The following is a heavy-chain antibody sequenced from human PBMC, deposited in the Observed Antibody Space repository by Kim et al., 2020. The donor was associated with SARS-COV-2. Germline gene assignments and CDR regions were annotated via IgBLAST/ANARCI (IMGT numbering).Heavy chain of an antibody. CDR1: GFTFSNYW. Sequence: GGSLRLSCAASGFTFSNYWMTWVRQAPGKGLEWVANINQDGSEKYFVDSVKGRFINSRDNAKNLLYLQMNSLRAEDTAVYYCARMSFGIGQPKYFQHWGQGTMVTVSS. V-gene: IGHV3-7*01. CDR2: INQDGSEK. J-gene: IGHJ1*01. D-gene: IGHD3-16*01. CDR3: ARMSFGIGQPKYFQH.